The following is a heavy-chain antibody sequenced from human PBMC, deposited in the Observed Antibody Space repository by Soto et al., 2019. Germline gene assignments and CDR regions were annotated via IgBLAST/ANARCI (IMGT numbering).Heavy chain of an antibody. V-gene: IGHV3-9*01. D-gene: IGHD2-2*01. CDR2: ISWNSGSI. CDR3: EKDIKRCSSTSCPLGPYYFDY. Sequence: EVQLVESGGGLVQPGRSLRLSCAASGFTFDDYAMHWVRQAPGKGLEWVSGISWNSGSIGYADSVKGRFTISRDNAKNSLYLQMNSLRAEETALYYCEKDIKRCSSTSCPLGPYYFDYWGQGTLVTVSS. CDR1: GFTFDDYA. J-gene: IGHJ4*02.